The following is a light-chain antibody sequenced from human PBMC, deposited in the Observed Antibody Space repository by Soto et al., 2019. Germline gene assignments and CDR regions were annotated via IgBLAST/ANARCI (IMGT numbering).Light chain of an antibody. Sequence: EIVLTQSPATLSLSPGERATLSCRASQSVSSYLAWYQQKPGQAPRLLIYDASNRATGIPARFSGSGSGTDFTLTINSLQPEDIATYYCQKYDRAPFTFGPGTKVDFK. V-gene: IGKV3-11*01. CDR2: DAS. CDR1: QSVSSY. CDR3: QKYDRAPFT. J-gene: IGKJ3*01.